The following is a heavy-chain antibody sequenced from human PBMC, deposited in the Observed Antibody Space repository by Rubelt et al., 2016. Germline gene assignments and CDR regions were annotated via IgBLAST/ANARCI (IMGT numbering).Heavy chain of an antibody. CDR2: ISSSSTYM. J-gene: IGHJ6*02. V-gene: IGHV3-21*01. CDR1: GFTFDSHS. D-gene: IGHD1-7*01. Sequence: GGSLRLSCVASGFTFDSHSMNWVRQAPGKGLEWVSSISSSSTYMFYSESVKGRFTISRDNAENSLYLQMNSLTTEDTAGYYGARDLGPGTTTSYFYYYGMDVWGQGTTVTVSS. CDR3: ARDLGPGTTTSYFYYYGMDV.